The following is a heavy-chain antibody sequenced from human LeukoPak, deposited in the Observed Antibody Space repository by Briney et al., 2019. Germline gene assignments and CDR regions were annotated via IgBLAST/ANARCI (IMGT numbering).Heavy chain of an antibody. CDR3: ARVADYTVVQLNDAFDI. V-gene: IGHV4-61*02. Sequence: SETLSLTCTVSGGSISSGSYYWSWFRQPAEKGLEWIGRIYTSGSTYYNPSLKSRVTISADTSKNQFSLNVSSVTAADTAVYYCARVADYTVVQLNDAFDIWGQGTMVTVSS. D-gene: IGHD4-23*01. CDR2: IYTSGST. J-gene: IGHJ3*02. CDR1: GGSISSGSYY.